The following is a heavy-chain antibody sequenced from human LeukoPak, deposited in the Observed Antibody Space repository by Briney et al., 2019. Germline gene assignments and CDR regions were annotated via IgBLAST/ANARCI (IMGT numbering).Heavy chain of an antibody. D-gene: IGHD3-10*01. CDR2: NYYSGNT. V-gene: IGHV4-31*03. CDR3: ARERTYGSGSYYNREYYGMDV. J-gene: IGHJ6*02. Sequence: SQTLSLTCTVSGGSISSGAYYWSCISPHPGQGLEWLVYNYYSGNTYYNPCLRSRVTIQVDTSKNEFSVKLSSVTAGDRAVYFWARERTYGSGSYYNREYYGMDVWGQGTRVTVSS. CDR1: GGSISSGAYY.